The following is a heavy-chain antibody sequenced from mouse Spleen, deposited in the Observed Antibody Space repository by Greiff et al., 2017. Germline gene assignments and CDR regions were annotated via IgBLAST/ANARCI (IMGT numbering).Heavy chain of an antibody. CDR2: IDPYNGGT. Sequence: VQLKESGPELVKPGASVKVSCKASGYAFTSYNMYWVKQSHGKSLEWIGYIDPYNGGTSYNQKFKGKATLTVDKSSSTAYMHLNSLTSEDSAVYYCAISYYGYGAMDYWGQGTSVTVSS. CDR3: AISYYGYGAMDY. CDR1: GYAFTSYN. J-gene: IGHJ4*01. D-gene: IGHD1-2*01. V-gene: IGHV1S135*01.